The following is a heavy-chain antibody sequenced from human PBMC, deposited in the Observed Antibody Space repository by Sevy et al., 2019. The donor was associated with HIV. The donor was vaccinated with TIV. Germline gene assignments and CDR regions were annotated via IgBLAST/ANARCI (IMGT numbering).Heavy chain of an antibody. D-gene: IGHD3-16*01. CDR3: ARDWGTPPTAILYYFDF. Sequence: GGSLRLSCAASTFTFGHYAMHWVRQAPGKGLQWVAGISYEGSNEYYTDSVKGRFTMSRDNSEHTLNLEMNNLRVEDTALYYCARDWGTPPTAILYYFDFWGQGIPVTVSS. J-gene: IGHJ4*02. CDR1: TFTFGHYA. V-gene: IGHV3-30*04. CDR2: ISYEGSNE.